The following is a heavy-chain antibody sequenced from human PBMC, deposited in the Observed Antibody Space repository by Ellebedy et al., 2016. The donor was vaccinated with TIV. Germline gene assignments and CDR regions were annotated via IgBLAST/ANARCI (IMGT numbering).Heavy chain of an antibody. D-gene: IGHD1-26*01. J-gene: IGHJ4*02. Sequence: SETLSLTXAVYGGSFSGYYWSWIRQPPGKGLEWIGEINHSGSTNYNPSLKSRVTISVDTSKNQFSLKLSSVTAADTAVYYCARVHSGSYFVYWGQGTLVTVSS. V-gene: IGHV4-34*01. CDR3: ARVHSGSYFVY. CDR1: GGSFSGYY. CDR2: INHSGST.